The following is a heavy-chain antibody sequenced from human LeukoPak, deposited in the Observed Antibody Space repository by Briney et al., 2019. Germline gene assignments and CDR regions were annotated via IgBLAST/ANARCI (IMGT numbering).Heavy chain of an antibody. J-gene: IGHJ6*03. CDR3: ARGRENYYMDV. CDR1: GGPLSSSSYY. V-gene: IGHV4-39*07. Sequence: SETLSLTCTVSGGPLSSSSYYWGWLRQPPGTGLEWIGSIYYSGSTYYNPSLKSRVTISVDTSKNQFSLKLSSVTAADTAVYYCARGRENYYMDVWGKGTTVTISS. CDR2: IYYSGST.